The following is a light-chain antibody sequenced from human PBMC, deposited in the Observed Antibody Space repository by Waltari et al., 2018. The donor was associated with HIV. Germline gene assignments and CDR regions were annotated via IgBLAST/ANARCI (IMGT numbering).Light chain of an antibody. CDR1: SSNIGSNT. Sequence: QSVLTQPPSASGTPGQRVTISCSGSSSNIGSNTVNWYQQLPGTAPRLPIYSNNQRPSGVPDRFSGSKSGTSASLAISGLQSEDEADYYCAAWDDSLSGLVVFGGGTKLTVL. CDR2: SNN. CDR3: AAWDDSLSGLVV. J-gene: IGLJ2*01. V-gene: IGLV1-44*01.